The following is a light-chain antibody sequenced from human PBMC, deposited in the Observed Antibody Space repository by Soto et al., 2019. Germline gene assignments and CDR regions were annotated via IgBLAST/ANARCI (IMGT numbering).Light chain of an antibody. CDR3: QQYDNLPLT. J-gene: IGKJ3*01. V-gene: IGKV1-33*01. CDR1: QDITKY. Sequence: DIQMTQSPSSLAASVGDRVTITCQASQDITKYLNWYQQKPGIAPKVLISDASNLETGVPPRFSGSGSGTEFTLTICGLQPEDFATYYCQQYDNLPLTFGPGTQVEMK. CDR2: DAS.